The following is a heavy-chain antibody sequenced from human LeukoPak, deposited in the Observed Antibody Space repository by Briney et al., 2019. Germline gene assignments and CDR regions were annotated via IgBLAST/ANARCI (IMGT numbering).Heavy chain of an antibody. CDR3: ASPYGGNSYFFDY. Sequence: GGSLRLSCAASGFTFGDYTMHWVRQVPGKGLEWVSLISWDGDRACDADFVNGRFTVSIDNSKNFLHLQMSNLTTEDAALYFCASPYGGNSYFFDYWGQGTLVTVSS. CDR2: ISWDGDRA. J-gene: IGHJ4*02. V-gene: IGHV3-43*01. D-gene: IGHD4-23*01. CDR1: GFTFGDYT.